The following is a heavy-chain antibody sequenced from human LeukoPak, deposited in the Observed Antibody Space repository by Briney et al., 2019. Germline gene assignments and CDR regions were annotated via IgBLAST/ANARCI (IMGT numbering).Heavy chain of an antibody. CDR3: VTGGDSGRTMPPDH. CDR1: GGSIRSSTYY. Sequence: SETLSLTCSVSGGSIRSSTYYWGWIRQPPGKGLEWIGSIYSSGATAHYKPSLKSRVTISLDTSKNQFSLRLSSVTAADTATYYCVTGGDSGRTMPPDHWGQGTLVTVTS. V-gene: IGHV4-39*01. D-gene: IGHD6-19*01. J-gene: IGHJ4*02. CDR2: IYSSGATA.